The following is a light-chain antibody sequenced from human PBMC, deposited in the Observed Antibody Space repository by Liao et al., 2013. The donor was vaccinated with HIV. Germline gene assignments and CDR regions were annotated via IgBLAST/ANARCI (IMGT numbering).Light chain of an antibody. Sequence: SYELTQPPSVSVSPGQTASITCSGDKLGDKYACWYQQKPGQSPVLVIYQDDKRPSGIPERFSGSNSGNTATLTISRVEAGDEADYYCQVWDSSSDRYVFGTGTKVTVL. CDR1: KLGDKY. V-gene: IGLV3-1*01. CDR3: QVWDSSSDRYV. J-gene: IGLJ1*01. CDR2: QDD.